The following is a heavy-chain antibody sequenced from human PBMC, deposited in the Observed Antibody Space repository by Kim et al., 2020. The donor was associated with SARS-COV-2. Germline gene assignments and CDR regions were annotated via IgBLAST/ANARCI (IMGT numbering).Heavy chain of an antibody. CDR1: GYIFTSYH. Sequence: ASVKVSCKASGYIFTSYHTHWVREAPGQGLEWMGIIFNDGRTRSAQKFQARVTMTRDTSTSSVYMELSSLRSEDTAVYYCAREAPNDYAFDWWGQGTLVT. J-gene: IGHJ4*02. CDR3: AREAPNDYAFDW. CDR2: IFNDGRT. V-gene: IGHV1-46*01. D-gene: IGHD4-17*01.